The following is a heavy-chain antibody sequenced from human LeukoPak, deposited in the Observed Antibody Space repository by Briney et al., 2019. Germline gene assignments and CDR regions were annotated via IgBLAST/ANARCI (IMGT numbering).Heavy chain of an antibody. CDR3: ARDQGYKADY. Sequence: AGGSLRLSCAASGFTFGIYWMHWVRQVPGKGLVWVSRINSDGSSTTYADSVKGRFTISRDNAKNTLYLQMNSLRAEDTAVYYCARDQGYKADYWGQGTLVTVSS. V-gene: IGHV3-74*01. D-gene: IGHD5-18*01. J-gene: IGHJ4*02. CDR1: GFTFGIYW. CDR2: INSDGSST.